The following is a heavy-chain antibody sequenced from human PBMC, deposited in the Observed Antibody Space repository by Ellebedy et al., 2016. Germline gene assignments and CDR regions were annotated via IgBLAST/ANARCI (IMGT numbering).Heavy chain of an antibody. D-gene: IGHD3/OR15-3a*01. J-gene: IGHJ6*02. V-gene: IGHV4-59*01. CDR3: ARGGVGTEASYYYYGMDV. CDR1: GGSISSYY. Sequence: SETLSLTCTVSGGSISSYYWSWIRQPPGKGLEWIGYIYYSGSTNYNPSLKSRVTISVDTSKNQFSLKLSSVTAADTAVYYCARGGVGTEASYYYYGMDVWGQGTTVTVSS. CDR2: IYYSGST.